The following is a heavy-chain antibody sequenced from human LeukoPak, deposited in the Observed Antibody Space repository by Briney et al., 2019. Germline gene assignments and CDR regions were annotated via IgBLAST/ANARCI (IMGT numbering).Heavy chain of an antibody. V-gene: IGHV3-23*01. CDR3: AKDNLITMIVVIQH. J-gene: IGHJ1*01. CDR2: IGGSGGST. D-gene: IGHD3-22*01. Sequence: GGSLRLSCAASGFTFSSYAMSWVRQAPGKGLEWVSAIGGSGGSTYYADSVKGRFTISRDNSKNTLYLQMNSLRAEDTAVYYCAKDNLITMIVVIQHWGQGTLVTVSS. CDR1: GFTFSSYA.